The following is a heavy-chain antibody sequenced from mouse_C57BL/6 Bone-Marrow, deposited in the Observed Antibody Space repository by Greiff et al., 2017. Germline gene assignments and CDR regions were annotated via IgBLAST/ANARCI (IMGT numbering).Heavy chain of an antibody. V-gene: IGHV5-17*01. CDR2: ISSGSSTI. Sequence: EVKVEESGGGLVKPGGSLKLSCAASGFTFSDYGMHWVRQAPGKGLEWVAYISSGSSTIYYADTVKGRFTISRDNAKNTLFLQMASLRSEDTAMYYCARRWFAYWGQGTLVTVSA. CDR1: GFTFSDYG. CDR3: ARRWFAY. J-gene: IGHJ3*01.